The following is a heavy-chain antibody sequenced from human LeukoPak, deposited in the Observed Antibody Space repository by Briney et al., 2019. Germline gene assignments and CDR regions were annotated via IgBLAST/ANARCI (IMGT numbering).Heavy chain of an antibody. Sequence: EASVKVSCKASGGTFSSYAISWVRQAPGQGREWMGGIIPIFGTANYAQKFQGRVTITADESTSTAYMELSSLRSEDTAVYYCARSITMIVVVTNYYGMDVWGQGTTVTVSS. CDR1: GGTFSSYA. J-gene: IGHJ6*02. V-gene: IGHV1-69*13. CDR3: ARSITMIVVVTNYYGMDV. CDR2: IIPIFGTA. D-gene: IGHD3-22*01.